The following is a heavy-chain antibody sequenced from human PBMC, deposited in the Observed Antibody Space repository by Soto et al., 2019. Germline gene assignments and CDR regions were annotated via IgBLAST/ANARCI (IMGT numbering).Heavy chain of an antibody. Sequence: GESLKLSCEASRYKFTDYWIIWVRQMPGKGLEWMGRIDPSDFYTNYGPSFQGHVTMSADKSISTAYLQWSNLKASDTAIYYCARATKSHGINWLIDYFGIDVWGQGTTVTVSS. V-gene: IGHV5-10-1*01. CDR3: ARATKSHGINWLIDYFGIDV. J-gene: IGHJ6*02. D-gene: IGHD1-26*01. CDR1: RYKFTDYW. CDR2: IDPSDFYT.